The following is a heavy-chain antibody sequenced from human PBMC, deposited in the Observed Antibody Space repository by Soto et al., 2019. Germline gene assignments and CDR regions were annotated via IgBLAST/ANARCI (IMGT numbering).Heavy chain of an antibody. CDR1: GFTFSSYG. D-gene: IGHD5-18*01. J-gene: IGHJ4*02. CDR3: ARGLWSFDY. Sequence: QVQLVESGGGVVQTGKSLRLSCAASGFTFSSYGMHWVRQAPGKGLEWVAVIWLDGSNKYYTDSVKGRFTISRDNSKNTLYLQMNSRRAGDTAVYYCARGLWSFDYWGQGTLVTVSS. V-gene: IGHV3-33*01. CDR2: IWLDGSNK.